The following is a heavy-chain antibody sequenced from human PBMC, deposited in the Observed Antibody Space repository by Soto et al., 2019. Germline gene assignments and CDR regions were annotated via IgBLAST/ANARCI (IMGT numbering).Heavy chain of an antibody. Sequence: PSETLSLTCAVSGYSISTGFNWGWIRQPPGKGLEWIGSIYHSGGTYYNLSLKSRVTISADTSKNQISLKLISVTAADTALYYCARDWGTGFYYFDSWGQGTLVTVSS. CDR1: GYSISTGFN. D-gene: IGHD6-19*01. V-gene: IGHV4-38-2*02. CDR3: ARDWGTGFYYFDS. CDR2: IYHSGGT. J-gene: IGHJ4*02.